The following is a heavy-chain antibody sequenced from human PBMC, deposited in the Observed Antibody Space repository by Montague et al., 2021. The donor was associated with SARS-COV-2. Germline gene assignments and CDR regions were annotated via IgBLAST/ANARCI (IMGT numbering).Heavy chain of an antibody. V-gene: IGHV4-61*02. CDR1: GGSISSGSYY. CDR3: AREGRTTDYDILTGYYYYYYMDV. Sequence: SETLSLTCTVSGGSISSGSYYWSWIRQPAGKGLEWIGRIYTSGSTNYNPSLKSRVTISVDTSKNQFSLKLSSVTAADTAVYYCAREGRTTDYDILTGYYYYYYMDVWGKGTTVTVSS. CDR2: IYTSGST. D-gene: IGHD3-9*01. J-gene: IGHJ6*03.